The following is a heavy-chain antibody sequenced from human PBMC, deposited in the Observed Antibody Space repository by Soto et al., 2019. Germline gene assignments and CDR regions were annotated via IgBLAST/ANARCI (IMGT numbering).Heavy chain of an antibody. D-gene: IGHD3-9*01. CDR2: ISGSGGST. V-gene: IGHV3-23*01. CDR3: AKGSSLSGDRHWFDP. Sequence: GESLKISCAASGFTFSSYAMSWVRQAPGKGLEWVSAISGSGGSTYYADSVKGRFTISRDNSKNTLYLQMNSLRAEDTAVYYCAKGSSLSGDRHWFDPWGQGTLVTVSS. J-gene: IGHJ5*02. CDR1: GFTFSSYA.